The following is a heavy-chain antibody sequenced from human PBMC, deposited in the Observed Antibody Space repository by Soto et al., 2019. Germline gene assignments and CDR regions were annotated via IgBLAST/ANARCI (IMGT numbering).Heavy chain of an antibody. D-gene: IGHD6-13*01. CDR2: IYPGDSDT. CDR1: EYTFSNYL. Sequence: PXESLKISRQASEYTFSNYLLAWVRQMPGKGLECMGIIYPGDSDTKYSPSFRGQVTISADNSISTAYLQWSSLKASDTAMYYCAPLDRSNSFSGFDNWGQGTPVTVSS. J-gene: IGHJ4*02. V-gene: IGHV5-51*01. CDR3: APLDRSNSFSGFDN.